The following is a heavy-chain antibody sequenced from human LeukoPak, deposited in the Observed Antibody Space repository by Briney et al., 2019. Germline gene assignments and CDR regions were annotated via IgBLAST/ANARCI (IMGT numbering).Heavy chain of an antibody. CDR2: IYGDDDKT. CDR1: GITLCNHA. V-gene: IGHV3-23*01. CDR3: AKTQGYYDA. D-gene: IGHD2-15*01. Sequence: GFLRLSFGASGITLCNHAMTWVCPASGEGLEMVSGIYGDDDKTVYGDAVKGRFTISRDNSKNTLFLQMNSLRADDTAVYYCAKTQGYYDAWGQGALVTVSS. J-gene: IGHJ5*02.